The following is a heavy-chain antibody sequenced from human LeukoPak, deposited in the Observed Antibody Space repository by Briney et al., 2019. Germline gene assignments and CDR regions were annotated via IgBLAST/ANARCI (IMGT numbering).Heavy chain of an antibody. CDR1: GGSISSYY. Sequence: PSETLSLTCTVSGGSISSYYWSWIRQPPGKGLEWIGYIYYSGSTNYNPSLKSRVTISVDTSKNQFSLKLSSVTAADTAVYYCARGAWGFGDQLLFDYWGQGTLVTVSS. CDR2: IYYSGST. CDR3: ARGAWGFGDQLLFDY. D-gene: IGHD3-10*01. J-gene: IGHJ4*02. V-gene: IGHV4-59*01.